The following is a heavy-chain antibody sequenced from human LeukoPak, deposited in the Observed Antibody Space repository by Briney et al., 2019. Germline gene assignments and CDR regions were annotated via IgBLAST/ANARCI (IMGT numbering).Heavy chain of an antibody. CDR1: GFNFDDYA. V-gene: IGHV3-9*01. CDR3: VRSTGAASGTYYFDY. J-gene: IGHJ4*02. Sequence: PGGSLRLSCAASGFNFDDYAMYWVRQAPGKGLEWVSGISWNSRIIDYADSVKGRFTISRDNAKRSLYLQMDSLRTEDTAFYYCVRSTGAASGTYYFDYWGQGTLVTVSS. D-gene: IGHD3-10*01. CDR2: ISWNSRII.